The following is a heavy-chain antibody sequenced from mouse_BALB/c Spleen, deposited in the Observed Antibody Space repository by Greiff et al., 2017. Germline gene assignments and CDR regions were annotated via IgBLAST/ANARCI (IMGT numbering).Heavy chain of an antibody. D-gene: IGHD1-1*01. CDR2: IWGDGST. CDR1: GFSLTGYG. Sequence: VKLMESGPGLVAPSQSLSITCTVSGFSLTGYGVNWVRQPPGKGLEWLGMIWGDGSTDYNSALKSRLSISKDNSKSQVFLKMNSLQTDDTARYYCARAEGDYYYGSSRYYYAMDYWGQGTSVTVSS. V-gene: IGHV2-6-7*01. J-gene: IGHJ4*01. CDR3: ARAEGDYYYGSSRYYYAMDY.